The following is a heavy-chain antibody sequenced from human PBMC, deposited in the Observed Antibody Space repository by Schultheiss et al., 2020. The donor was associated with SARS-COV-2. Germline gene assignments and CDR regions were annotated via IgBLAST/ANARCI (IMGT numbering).Heavy chain of an antibody. Sequence: GGSLRLSCVTSGFAFSDAWMTWVRQAPGGGLEWVSAISGSGGSTYYADSVKGRFTISRDNSNNTVYLQMNSLRAEDTAVYYCARGRCSGGSCSSGFDPWGQGTLVTVSS. CDR3: ARGRCSGGSCSSGFDP. CDR1: GFAFSDAW. J-gene: IGHJ5*02. CDR2: ISGSGGST. V-gene: IGHV3-23*01. D-gene: IGHD2-15*01.